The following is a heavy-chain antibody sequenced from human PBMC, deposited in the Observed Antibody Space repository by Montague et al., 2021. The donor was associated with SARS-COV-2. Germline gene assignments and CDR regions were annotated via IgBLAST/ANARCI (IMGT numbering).Heavy chain of an antibody. CDR1: GDSVSRGSYY. Sequence: SETLSLTCNVSGDSVSRGSYYWSWIRQPPGKGLEWIGYIYYSGSTNYNPSLKSRVTISVDTSKNQFSLKLSSVTAADTAVYYCARHPWHITIFGVVTRYGMDVWGQGTTVTISS. CDR2: IYYSGST. CDR3: ARHPWHITIFGVVTRYGMDV. J-gene: IGHJ6*02. D-gene: IGHD3-3*01. V-gene: IGHV4-61*01.